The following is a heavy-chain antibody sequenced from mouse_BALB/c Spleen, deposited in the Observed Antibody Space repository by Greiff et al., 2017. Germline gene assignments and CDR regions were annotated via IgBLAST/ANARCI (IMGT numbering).Heavy chain of an antibody. CDR2: ISNLAYSI. CDR1: GFTFSDYG. J-gene: IGHJ4*01. CDR3: ARTTVVPYAMDY. D-gene: IGHD1-1*01. Sequence: EVHLVESGGGLVQPGGSRKLSCAASGFTFSDYGMAWVRQAPGKGPEWVAFISNLAYSIYYADTVTGRFTISRENAKNTLYLEMSSLRSEDTAMYYCARTTVVPYAMDYWGQGTSVTVSS. V-gene: IGHV5-15*02.